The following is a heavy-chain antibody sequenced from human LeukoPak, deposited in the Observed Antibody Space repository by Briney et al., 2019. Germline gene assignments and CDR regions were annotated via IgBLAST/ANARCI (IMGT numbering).Heavy chain of an antibody. D-gene: IGHD3-9*01. J-gene: IGHJ4*02. Sequence: SQTLSLTCTVSGGSISSGGYYWNWIRQHPGTGLEWIGYIHYSGSTYYNPSLKSRVTISIDTSKNQFSLKLTSVTAADTAVYYCARAHYDILTGYPLDYRGQGTLVTVSS. CDR1: GGSISSGGYY. V-gene: IGHV4-31*03. CDR2: IHYSGST. CDR3: ARAHYDILTGYPLDY.